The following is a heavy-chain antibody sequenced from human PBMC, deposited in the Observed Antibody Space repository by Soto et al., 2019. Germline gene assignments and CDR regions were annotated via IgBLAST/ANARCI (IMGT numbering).Heavy chain of an antibody. CDR3: ARGLGSGRGKDYYYMDV. J-gene: IGHJ6*03. V-gene: IGHV4-34*01. CDR1: GGSFSGYY. CDR2: INHSGST. D-gene: IGHD3-10*01. Sequence: SETLSLTCAVYGGSFSGYYWSWIRQPPGKGLEWIGEINHSGSTNYNPSLKSRVTISVDTSKNQFSLKLSSVTAADTAVYYCARGLGSGRGKDYYYMDVWGKGTTVTVSS.